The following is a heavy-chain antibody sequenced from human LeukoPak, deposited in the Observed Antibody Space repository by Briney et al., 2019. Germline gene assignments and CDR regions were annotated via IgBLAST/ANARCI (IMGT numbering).Heavy chain of an antibody. CDR3: ARGDGYDFFDY. V-gene: IGHV3-53*01. CDR2: YVGGAT. D-gene: IGHD5-24*01. Sequence: YVGGATYYADSVKGRFTISRDNSENTLYLQMKSLRAEDTAVYYCARGDGYDFFDYWGQGTLVTVSS. J-gene: IGHJ4*02.